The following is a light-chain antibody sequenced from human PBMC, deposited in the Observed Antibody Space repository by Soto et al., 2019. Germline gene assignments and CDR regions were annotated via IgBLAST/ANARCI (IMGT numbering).Light chain of an antibody. CDR1: QSISSW. CDR3: HHYYSTPWT. J-gene: IGKJ1*01. Sequence: DIQMTQPPSTLSATAGDRVTITCRASQSISSWLAWYQQKPGKAPKLLIYDASNLERGVPSRFSGSGSGTEFTLTINSLQAEDVAVYYCHHYYSTPWTFGQGTKVDIK. CDR2: DAS. V-gene: IGKV1-5*01.